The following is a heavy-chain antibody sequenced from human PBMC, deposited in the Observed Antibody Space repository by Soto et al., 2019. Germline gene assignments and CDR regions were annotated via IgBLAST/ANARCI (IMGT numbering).Heavy chain of an antibody. CDR1: GYTLTSYG. Sequence: ASVKGSCKASGYTLTSYGISWVRQAPGQGLEWMGWINPNSGGTNYAQKFQGWVTMTRDTSISTAYMELSRLRSDDTAVYYCAREFKPGWYKAYYGMDVWGQGTTVTVSS. CDR3: AREFKPGWYKAYYGMDV. D-gene: IGHD6-19*01. CDR2: INPNSGGT. J-gene: IGHJ6*02. V-gene: IGHV1-2*04.